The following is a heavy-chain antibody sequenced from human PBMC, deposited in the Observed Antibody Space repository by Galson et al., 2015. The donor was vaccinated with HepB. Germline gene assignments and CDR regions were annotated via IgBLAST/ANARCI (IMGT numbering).Heavy chain of an antibody. D-gene: IGHD3-16*01. CDR3: ATTKGVYYGMDV. CDR1: GYTLTELS. V-gene: IGHV1-24*01. CDR2: FDPEDGET. J-gene: IGHJ6*02. Sequence: SVKVSCKVSGYTLTELSMHWVRQAPGKGLEWMGGFDPEDGETIYAQKFQGRVTMTEDTSTDTAYMELSSLRSEDTAVYYCATTKGVYYGMDVWGQGTTVTVSS.